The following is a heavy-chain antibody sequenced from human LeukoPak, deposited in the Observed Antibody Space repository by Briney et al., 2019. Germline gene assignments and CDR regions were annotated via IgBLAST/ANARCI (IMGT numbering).Heavy chain of an antibody. CDR1: GFTFSSYG. Sequence: GGSLRLSCAASGFTFSSYGMHWVRQAPGKGLEWVAVISYDGSNKYYADSVKGRFTISRDNSKNTLYLQMNSLRAEDTAVYYCAKDLSPLYYGSGSSTLDYWGQGTLVTVSS. CDR2: ISYDGSNK. D-gene: IGHD3-10*01. CDR3: AKDLSPLYYGSGSSTLDY. J-gene: IGHJ4*02. V-gene: IGHV3-30*18.